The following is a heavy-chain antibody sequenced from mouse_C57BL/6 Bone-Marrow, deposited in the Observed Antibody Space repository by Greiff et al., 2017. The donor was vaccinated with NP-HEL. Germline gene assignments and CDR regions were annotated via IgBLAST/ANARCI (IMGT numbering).Heavy chain of an antibody. CDR1: GFTFSSYG. J-gene: IGHJ4*01. Sequence: EVQLQESGGDLVKPGGSLKLSCAASGFTFSSYGMSWVRQTPDKRLEWVATISSGGSYTYYPDSVKGRFTSSRDNAKNTLYLQMSSLKSEDTAMYYCARQITTVVATRYYAMDYWGQGTSVTVSS. CDR2: ISSGGSYT. V-gene: IGHV5-6*01. CDR3: ARQITTVVATRYYAMDY. D-gene: IGHD1-1*01.